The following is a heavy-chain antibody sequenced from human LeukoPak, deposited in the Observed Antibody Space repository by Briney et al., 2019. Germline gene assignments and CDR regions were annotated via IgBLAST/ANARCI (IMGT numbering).Heavy chain of an antibody. CDR3: ARDWQWQQLDGDAFDI. V-gene: IGHV3-7*04. Sequence: GGSLRLSCAASGFTFSGYWMSWVRQAPGKGLEWVANIKQDGSEKYYMDSVKGRFTISRDNAKNSLFLQMNSLRAEDTAVYYCARDWQWQQLDGDAFDIWGQGTMVTVSS. CDR2: IKQDGSEK. D-gene: IGHD6-13*01. J-gene: IGHJ3*02. CDR1: GFTFSGYW.